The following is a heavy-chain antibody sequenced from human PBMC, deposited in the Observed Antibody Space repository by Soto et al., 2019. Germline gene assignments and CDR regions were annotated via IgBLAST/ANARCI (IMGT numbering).Heavy chain of an antibody. J-gene: IGHJ5*02. CDR1: GGSISSSTYY. D-gene: IGHD1-26*01. CDR2: ISNSGST. Sequence: PSETLSLICTVSGGSISSSTYYWAWIRQPPGKGLEWIGTISNSGSTYYKPPLESRVTISVDTSKNQFSLKLSSVTAADTAVYYCARHRGPRIVTGDLGPWGQGTLVTVSS. CDR3: ARHRGPRIVTGDLGP. V-gene: IGHV4-39*01.